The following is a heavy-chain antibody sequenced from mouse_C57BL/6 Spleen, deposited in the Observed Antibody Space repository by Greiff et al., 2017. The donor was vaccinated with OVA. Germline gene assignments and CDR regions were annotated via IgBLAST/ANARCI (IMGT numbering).Heavy chain of an antibody. CDR3: ARHGVTSRDYFDY. CDR1: GFTFSSYG. D-gene: IGHD2-2*01. V-gene: IGHV5-6*01. J-gene: IGHJ2*01. Sequence: EVMLVESGGDLVKPGGSLKLSCAASGFTFSSYGMSWVRQTPDKRLEWVATIRSGGSYTYYPDSVKGRFTISRDNAKNTLYLQMSSLKSEDTAMYYCARHGVTSRDYFDYWGQGTTLTVSS. CDR2: IRSGGSYT.